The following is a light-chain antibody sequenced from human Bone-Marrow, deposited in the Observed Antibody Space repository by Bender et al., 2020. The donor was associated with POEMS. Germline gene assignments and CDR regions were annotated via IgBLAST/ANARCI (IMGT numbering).Light chain of an antibody. V-gene: IGLV1-50*01. J-gene: IGLJ3*02. CDR2: DNN. CDR1: SSNIGGDYH. CDR3: AVWDHYLNGRWV. Sequence: QSVLTQPPSVSGAPGQTVTISCTWSSSNIGGDYHVHWYQHLPGTAPKLLIYDNNNRPSGVPDRFSGSKSGTSAFLAISGLQSDDEADYYCAVWDHYLNGRWVFGGGTKLTVL.